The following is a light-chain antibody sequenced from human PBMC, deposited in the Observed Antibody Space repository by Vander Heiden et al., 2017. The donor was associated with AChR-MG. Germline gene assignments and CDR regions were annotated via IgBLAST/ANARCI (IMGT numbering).Light chain of an antibody. CDR2: VNIDGTH. CDR3: QTWGTGVLV. CDR1: SGHSSYA. J-gene: IGLJ3*02. Sequence: QLVLTHSPSASASLGASVKLTCTLSSGHSSYAIAWHQQLPEKGPRYLMKVNIDGTHSKGDGIPDRFSGSSSGAERYLTISSLQSEDEADYYCQTWGTGVLVFGGGTKLTVL. V-gene: IGLV4-69*01.